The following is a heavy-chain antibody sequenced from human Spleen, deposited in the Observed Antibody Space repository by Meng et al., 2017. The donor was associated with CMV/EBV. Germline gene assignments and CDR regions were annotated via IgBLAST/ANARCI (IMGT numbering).Heavy chain of an antibody. CDR1: CGSFSGYY. J-gene: IGHJ4*02. CDR3: ARDPVTTYYFDY. CDR2: INHSGST. D-gene: IGHD5-18*01. Sequence: QVALPQWGACLFEPSETPSLTCAVYCGSFSGYYWSWIRQPPGKGLEWIGEINHSGSTNYNPSLKSRVTISVDTSKNQFSLKLSSVTAADTAVYYCARDPVTTYYFDYWGQGTLVTVSS. V-gene: IGHV4-34*02.